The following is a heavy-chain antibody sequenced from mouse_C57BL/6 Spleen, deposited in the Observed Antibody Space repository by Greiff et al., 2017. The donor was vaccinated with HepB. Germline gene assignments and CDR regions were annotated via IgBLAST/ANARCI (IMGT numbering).Heavy chain of an antibody. CDR1: GYTFTSYW. CDR2: IDPSDSET. V-gene: IGHV1-52*01. Sequence: QVQLQQPGAELVRPGSSVKLSCKASGYTFTSYWMHWVKQRPIQGLEWIGNIDPSDSETHYNQKFKDKATWTVDKSSSTAYMQRSSLTSEDSAVYYGAREDSNDSMDYWGQGTSVTVSS. D-gene: IGHD2-5*01. CDR3: AREDSNDSMDY. J-gene: IGHJ4*01.